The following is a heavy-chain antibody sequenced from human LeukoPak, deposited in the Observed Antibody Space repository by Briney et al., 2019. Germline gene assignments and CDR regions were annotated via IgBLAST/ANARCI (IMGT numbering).Heavy chain of an antibody. D-gene: IGHD2-15*01. J-gene: IGHJ5*02. V-gene: IGHV1-46*01. CDR3: AREVSIVVVVAANGFDP. CDR1: GYTFTSYY. Sequence: ASVKVSCKASGYTFTSYYMHWVRPAPGQGLEWMGIINPSGGSTSYAQKFQGRVTMTRDTSTSTVYMELSSLRSEDTAVYYCAREVSIVVVVAANGFDPWGQGTLVTVSS. CDR2: INPSGGST.